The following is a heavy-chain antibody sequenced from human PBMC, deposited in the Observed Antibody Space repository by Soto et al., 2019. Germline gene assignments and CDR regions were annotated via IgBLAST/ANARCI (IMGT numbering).Heavy chain of an antibody. CDR2: INAGNGNT. Sequence: SVKVSCKASGYTFSDYSMHWVRQAPGQRPEWMGWINAGNGNTKYSQKFQGRVTITRDTSASTAYMEVSSLRSEDTAVYYCGRASDWFDPWGQGTLVTVS. CDR1: GYTFSDYS. D-gene: IGHD3-3*01. V-gene: IGHV1-3*01. J-gene: IGHJ5*02. CDR3: GRASDWFDP.